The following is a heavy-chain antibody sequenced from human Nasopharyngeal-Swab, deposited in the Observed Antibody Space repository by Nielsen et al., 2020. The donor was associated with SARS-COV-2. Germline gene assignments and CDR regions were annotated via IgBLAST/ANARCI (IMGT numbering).Heavy chain of an antibody. D-gene: IGHD2-15*01. CDR2: TWYRSKWHY. CDR1: GDSVSSNTAA. V-gene: IGHV6-1*01. J-gene: IGHJ5*02. CDR3: ARGSQGTRWS. Sequence: SQTLSLTCAISGDSVSSNTAAWSWIRQSPSRGLEWLGRTWYRSKWHYDYAESVKSRITINPDPTKNQFYLQLNSVTPEDTAVYYCARGSQGTRWSWGQGTLVTVSS.